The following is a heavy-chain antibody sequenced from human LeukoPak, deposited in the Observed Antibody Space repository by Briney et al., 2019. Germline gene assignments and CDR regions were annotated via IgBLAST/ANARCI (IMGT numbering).Heavy chain of an antibody. CDR1: GGSISTSRHY. CDR2: IYYSENTYT. J-gene: IGHJ5*02. Sequence: SETLSLICTVSGGSISTSRHYWGWIRRPPGKGLEWIGSIYYSENTYTYYNPSLKSRVTISVDTSKNQFSLKLRSVTAADTAVYYCARHGQWLVLDNWFDPWGQGTLVTVSS. CDR3: ARHGQWLVLDNWFDP. V-gene: IGHV4-39*01. D-gene: IGHD6-19*01.